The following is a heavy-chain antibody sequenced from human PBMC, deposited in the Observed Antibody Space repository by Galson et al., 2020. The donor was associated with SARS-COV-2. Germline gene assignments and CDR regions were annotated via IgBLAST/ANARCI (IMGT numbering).Heavy chain of an antibody. CDR2: ISHSGST. CDR3: ARGGSRPIMAFDYYYFYMDV. CDR1: GGSFSDYS. J-gene: IGHJ6*03. Sequence: TLSLTCAVYGGSFSDYSWTWVRQPPGKGLEWIGEISHSGSTNYSPSLKSRVFISVDTSKNQFSLRLSSVTAADTAVYYCARGGSRPIMAFDYYYFYMDVWGKGTTVTVSS. D-gene: IGHD3-10*01. V-gene: IGHV4-34*01.